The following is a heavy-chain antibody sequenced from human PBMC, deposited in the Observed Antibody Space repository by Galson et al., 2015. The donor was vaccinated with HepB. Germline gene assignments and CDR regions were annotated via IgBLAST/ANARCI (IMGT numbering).Heavy chain of an antibody. CDR2: ISSSSSYI. CDR1: GFTFSSYS. Sequence: SLRLSCAASGFTFSSYSMNWVRQAPGKGLEWVSSISSSSSYIYYADSVKGRFTISRDNAKNSLYLQMNSLRAEDTAVYYCARERYSSGWYDYWGQGTLVTVSS. J-gene: IGHJ4*02. V-gene: IGHV3-21*01. D-gene: IGHD6-19*01. CDR3: ARERYSSGWYDY.